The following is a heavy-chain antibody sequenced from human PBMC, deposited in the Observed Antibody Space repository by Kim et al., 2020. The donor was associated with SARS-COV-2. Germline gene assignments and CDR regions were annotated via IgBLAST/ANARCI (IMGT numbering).Heavy chain of an antibody. Sequence: STYYADSVTGWFTISRDNSKNTLYLQMNSLRAEDTAVYYCAKRVGPAGYWGQGTLVTVSS. CDR2: ST. J-gene: IGHJ4*02. D-gene: IGHD3-10*01. V-gene: IGHV3-23*01. CDR3: AKRVGPAGY.